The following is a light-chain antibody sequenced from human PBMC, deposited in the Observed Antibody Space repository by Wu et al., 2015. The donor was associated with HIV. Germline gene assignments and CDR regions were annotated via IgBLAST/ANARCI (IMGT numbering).Light chain of an antibody. J-gene: IGKJ4*01. Sequence: EIVMTQSPATLSVSPGERATLSCRASQSVSNNLAWYQQKPGQAPRLLIYGASSRATGIPDRFSGTGSGTDFTLTISRLEPEDFTVYYCQHYDNSPQVTFGGGTKVEIK. CDR2: GAS. V-gene: IGKV3-20*01. CDR3: QHYDNSPQVT. CDR1: QSVSNN.